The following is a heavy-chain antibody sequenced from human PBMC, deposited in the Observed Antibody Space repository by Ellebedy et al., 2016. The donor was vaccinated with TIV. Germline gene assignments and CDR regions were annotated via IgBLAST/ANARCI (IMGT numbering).Heavy chain of an antibody. D-gene: IGHD2-21*01. Sequence: ASVKVSCKASGYTFTSYYMHWVRQAPGQGLEWMGIINPSGGSTSYAQKFQGRVTMTRDTSTSTVYMELSRLRSDDTAVYYCARSPSPHIPDFDYWGQGTLVTVSS. CDR1: GYTFTSYY. CDR2: INPSGGST. V-gene: IGHV1-46*01. CDR3: ARSPSPHIPDFDY. J-gene: IGHJ4*02.